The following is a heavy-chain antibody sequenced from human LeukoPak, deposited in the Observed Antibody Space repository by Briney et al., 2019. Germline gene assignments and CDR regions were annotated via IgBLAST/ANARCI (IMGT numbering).Heavy chain of an antibody. CDR3: AKAAEWLRSPFDY. J-gene: IGHJ4*02. D-gene: IGHD5-12*01. CDR2: IRYDGNYK. CDR1: GFPFSTYG. Sequence: GGSLRLSCAASGFPFSTYGLHWVRQAPGKGLEWVTFIRYDGNYKYYADSVKGRFTISRDNSKNTLYLQMNSLRADDTAVYYCAKAAEWLRSPFDYWGQGTLVTVSS. V-gene: IGHV3-30*02.